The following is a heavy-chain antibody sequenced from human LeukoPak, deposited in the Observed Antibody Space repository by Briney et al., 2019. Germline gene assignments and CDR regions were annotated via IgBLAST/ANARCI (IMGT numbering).Heavy chain of an antibody. V-gene: IGHV1-69*13. CDR1: GDNFSTYA. J-gene: IGHJ4*02. D-gene: IGHD3/OR15-3a*01. Sequence: SVKVSCKASGDNFSTYAISWVRQAPGQGLEWMGGIVPLFGTASYAENFQGRITLTAEDESTTTVYMELSSLTSEDTAVYFCARTFGPYYFDYWGQGTLVTVSS. CDR2: IVPLFGTA. CDR3: ARTFGPYYFDY.